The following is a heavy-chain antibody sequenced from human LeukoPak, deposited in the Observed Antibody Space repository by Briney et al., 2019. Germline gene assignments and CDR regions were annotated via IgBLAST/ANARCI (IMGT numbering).Heavy chain of an antibody. V-gene: IGHV3-30-3*01. Sequence: PGRSLRLSCAASGFTFSSYAMHRVRQAPGKGLEWVAVISYDGSNKYYADSVKGRFTISRDNSKNTLYLQMSSLRAEDTAVYYCARDDFPYYYDSSGYSPHYWGQGTLVTVSS. D-gene: IGHD3-22*01. CDR2: ISYDGSNK. CDR1: GFTFSSYA. J-gene: IGHJ4*02. CDR3: ARDDFPYYYDSSGYSPHY.